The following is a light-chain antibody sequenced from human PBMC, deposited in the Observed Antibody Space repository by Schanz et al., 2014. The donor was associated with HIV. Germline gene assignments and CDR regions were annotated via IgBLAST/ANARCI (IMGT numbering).Light chain of an antibody. J-gene: IGKJ2*01. Sequence: DIPMTQSPSTLSASVGDRVSLTCRASQAIGTWLAWYQQKPERAPKLLISEESSLETGVPSRLSGSGSGTEFTLTIYSLQPDDFATYYCKQYNDNSGTFGRGTKLQCK. CDR3: KQYNDNSGT. CDR1: QAIGTW. V-gene: IGKV1-5*03. CDR2: EES.